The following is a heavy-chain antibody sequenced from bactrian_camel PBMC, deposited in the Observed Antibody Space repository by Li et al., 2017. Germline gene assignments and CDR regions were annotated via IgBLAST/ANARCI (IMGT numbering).Heavy chain of an antibody. Sequence: LVESGGGFVRPGGSLRLSCAASGFTLESADINWVRQAPGKGLEWVSTSSSDGTPLYAASVKGRFTVSRDNGKNSVYLQMDSLKLEDTAMYYWAANFGPYCSGPYLARRANFEGQGTQVTVS. V-gene: IGHV3S10*01. CDR2: SSSDGTP. D-gene: IGHD2*01. CDR1: GFTLESAD. J-gene: IGHJ4*01.